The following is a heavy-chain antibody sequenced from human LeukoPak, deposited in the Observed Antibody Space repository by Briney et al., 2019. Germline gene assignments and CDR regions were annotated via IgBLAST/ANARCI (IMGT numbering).Heavy chain of an antibody. CDR2: IKQDGSEK. J-gene: IGHJ4*02. V-gene: IGHV3-7*01. D-gene: IGHD6-13*01. CDR3: ATTGYSSSWYYFDF. Sequence: PGGSLRLSCAASGFTFSSYWMSWVPQAPGKGLEWVANIKQDGSEKYYVDSVKGRFTISRDNAKNSLYLQMNTLRAEDTAVYYCATTGYSSSWYYFDFWGQGTLVTVSS. CDR1: GFTFSSYW.